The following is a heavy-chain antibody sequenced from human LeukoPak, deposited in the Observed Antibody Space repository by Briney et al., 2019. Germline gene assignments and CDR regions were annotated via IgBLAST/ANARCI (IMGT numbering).Heavy chain of an antibody. D-gene: IGHD3-9*01. V-gene: IGHV4-39*02. J-gene: IGHJ6*03. Sequence: PSETLSLTCTVSGGSISSSSYYWGWIRQPPGKGLEWIGSIYYSGSTYYNPSLKSRVTISVDTSKNQFSLKLSSVTAADTAVYYCARDYAYTEPTYYDILTGYAPNYYYYYMDVWGKGTTVTISS. CDR3: ARDYAYTEPTYYDILTGYAPNYYYYYMDV. CDR1: GGSISSSSYY. CDR2: IYYSGST.